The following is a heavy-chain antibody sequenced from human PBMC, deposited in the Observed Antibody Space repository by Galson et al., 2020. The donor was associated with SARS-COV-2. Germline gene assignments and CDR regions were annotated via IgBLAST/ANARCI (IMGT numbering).Heavy chain of an antibody. Sequence: SLKISCAASGFTFSSYEMNWVRQAPGKGLEWVSYMSSSGSTTYYADSVKGRLTMSRDSAKNSVYLQMNSLRDEDTAVYYCARGLFWSDYDAGGALGPHFDPWGQGSLVAVSS. V-gene: IGHV3-48*03. J-gene: IGHJ5*02. CDR2: MSSSGSTT. D-gene: IGHD3-3*01. CDR1: GFTFSSYE. CDR3: ARGLFWSDYDAGGALGPHFDP.